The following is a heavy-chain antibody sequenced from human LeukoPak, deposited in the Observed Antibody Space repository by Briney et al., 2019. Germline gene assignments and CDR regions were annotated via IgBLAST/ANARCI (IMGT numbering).Heavy chain of an antibody. D-gene: IGHD3-22*01. CDR3: ARGAHYHDSSEGYDY. Sequence: ASVKVSFTASVYTFTVYYMHWVRQAPGQGLEWMGWINPNSGGTNYAQKFQGRVTMTRDTSISTAYMELSRLRSDDTALYYCARGAHYHDSSEGYDYWGQGTLVTVSS. J-gene: IGHJ4*02. CDR1: VYTFTVYY. CDR2: INPNSGGT. V-gene: IGHV1-2*02.